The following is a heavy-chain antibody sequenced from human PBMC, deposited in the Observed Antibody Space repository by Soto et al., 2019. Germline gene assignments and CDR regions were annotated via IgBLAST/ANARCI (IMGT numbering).Heavy chain of an antibody. CDR2: IYWDDDK. Sequence: QITLKESGPTLVKPTQTLTLTCTFSGFSLSTSGVGVGWIRQPPGKALEWLALIYWDDDKYYSPPLKSRLTITKDTSKNQVVLRMTNIDSVDTATYSCAHSACLSTNCYAPPYFDYWGQGTLVTVSS. CDR1: GFSLSTSGVG. CDR3: AHSACLSTNCYAPPYFDY. D-gene: IGHD2-2*01. V-gene: IGHV2-5*02. J-gene: IGHJ4*02.